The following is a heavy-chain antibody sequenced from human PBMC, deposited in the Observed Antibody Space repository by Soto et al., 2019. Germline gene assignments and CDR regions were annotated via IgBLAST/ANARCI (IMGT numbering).Heavy chain of an antibody. Sequence: QVHLQESGPGLVKSSETLSLTCTVSGGSISGDYWSWIRQPPGKGLEWIGYIYNSETTNYNPSLKSRVPISIDTSKNQFSLKLTSLTATDTAVYYCTRGGASSKWLDPWGQGTLVTVSS. J-gene: IGHJ5*02. V-gene: IGHV4-59*01. CDR1: GGSISGDY. CDR2: IYNSETT. CDR3: TRGGASSKWLDP.